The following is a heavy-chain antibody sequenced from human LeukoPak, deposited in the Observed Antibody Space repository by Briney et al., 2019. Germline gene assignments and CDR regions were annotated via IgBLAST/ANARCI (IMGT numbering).Heavy chain of an antibody. CDR2: IYHTGIT. Sequence: KASETLSLTCAVSGGSIGYYFWNWIRQPPGKGLEWIGYIYHTGITNYNPSLKSRVTMSVDPSKNQFSLSLTSVTAADTAVYYCARGRDDIGQGSFFLWGQGTLVTVSS. CDR3: ARGRDDIGQGSFFL. V-gene: IGHV4-59*01. D-gene: IGHD3-3*02. CDR1: GGSIGYYF. J-gene: IGHJ4*02.